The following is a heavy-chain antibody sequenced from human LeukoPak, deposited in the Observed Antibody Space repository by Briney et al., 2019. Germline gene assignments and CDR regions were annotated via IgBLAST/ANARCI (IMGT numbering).Heavy chain of an antibody. J-gene: IGHJ6*03. CDR3: ARDGGALYVWESYRSYYYYYMDV. CDR2: ISAYNGNT. Sequence: GASVKVSCKASGYTFTSYGISWVRQAPGQGLEWMGWISAYNGNTNYAQKLQGRVTMTTDTSTSTAYMELRSLRSDDTAVYYCARDGGALYVWESYRSYYYYYMDVWGKGTTVTVSS. V-gene: IGHV1-18*01. D-gene: IGHD3-16*02. CDR1: GYTFTSYG.